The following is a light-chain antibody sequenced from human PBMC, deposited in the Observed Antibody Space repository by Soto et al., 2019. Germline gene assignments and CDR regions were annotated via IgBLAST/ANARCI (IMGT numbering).Light chain of an antibody. V-gene: IGLV2-14*01. Sequence: QSALTQPASVSGSPGQSITISCTGTSSDVGGYNYVSWYQQHPGKAPKLMIYEVRNRPSGVSNRFSGSKSGNTASLTISGLHAEDEADYYCSSYTSSSTHYVFGTGTKVTVL. J-gene: IGLJ1*01. CDR3: SSYTSSSTHYV. CDR2: EVR. CDR1: SSDVGGYNY.